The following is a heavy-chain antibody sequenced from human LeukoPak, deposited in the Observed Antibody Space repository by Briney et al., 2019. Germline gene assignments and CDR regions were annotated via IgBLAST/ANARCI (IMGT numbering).Heavy chain of an antibody. J-gene: IGHJ4*02. CDR1: GFTFSSYW. CDR2: IHGDGRTT. V-gene: IGHV3-74*01. CDR3: ARDNGENYHTAFDY. D-gene: IGHD2-8*01. Sequence: GGTLRLSCAASGFTFSSYWIHWVRQVPGKGLVWVSRIHGDGRTTTYADSVKGRFTISRDNAKNTLYLQMNSLRAEDTAVYYCARDNGENYHTAFDYWGQGTLVTVSS.